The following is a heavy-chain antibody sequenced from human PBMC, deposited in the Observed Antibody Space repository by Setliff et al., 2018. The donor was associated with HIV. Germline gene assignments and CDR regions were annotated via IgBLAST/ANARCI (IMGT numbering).Heavy chain of an antibody. D-gene: IGHD6-19*01. Sequence: SLRLSCSTSGFNFRDSWMSWLRLAPGKGLEWVANISPDGSERYSVDSVRGRFTVSRDNAKNSLYLQMSSLRAEDMALYYCAREVAVAGIYYYYYMDVWGKGTTVTAP. CDR3: AREVAVAGIYYYYYMDV. CDR1: GFNFRDSW. J-gene: IGHJ6*03. CDR2: ISPDGSER. V-gene: IGHV3-7*03.